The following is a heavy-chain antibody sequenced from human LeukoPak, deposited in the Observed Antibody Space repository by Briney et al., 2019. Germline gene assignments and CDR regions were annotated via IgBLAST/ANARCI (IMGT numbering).Heavy chain of an antibody. CDR3: AKDHRWELSHFDY. CDR1: GFTFSSYG. V-gene: IGHV3-30*18. D-gene: IGHD1-26*01. Sequence: PGRSLRLSCAASGFTFSSYGMHWVRQAPGKGLEWVAVISYDGSNKYYADSVKGRFTISRDNSKNTLYPQMNSLRAEDTAVYYCAKDHRWELSHFDYWGQGTLVTVSS. J-gene: IGHJ4*02. CDR2: ISYDGSNK.